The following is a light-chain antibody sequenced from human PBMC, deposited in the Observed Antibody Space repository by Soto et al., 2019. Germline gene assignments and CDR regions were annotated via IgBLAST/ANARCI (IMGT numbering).Light chain of an antibody. CDR3: LQYNTFPHT. CDR1: QMIARW. J-gene: IGKJ2*01. Sequence: IQMTQAPSTLSASVGDTVTLTCRYSQMIARWLAWYQQKPGTAPRLIIYDATSLQSGVPSRFSASASGTDFTLTISSLHPDDFATYYCLQYNTFPHTFGQGTKLEI. V-gene: IGKV1-5*01. CDR2: DAT.